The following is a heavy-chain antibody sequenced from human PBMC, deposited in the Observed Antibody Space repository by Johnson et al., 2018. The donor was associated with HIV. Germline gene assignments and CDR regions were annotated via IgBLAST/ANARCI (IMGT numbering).Heavy chain of an antibody. J-gene: IGHJ3*02. CDR2: IKSNTDGGTT. Sequence: VQLVESGGGLVKPGGSLRLSCAASGFTFSNAWMSWVRQAPGKGLEWVGRIKSNTDGGTTDYAAPVKGRFTISRDDSKNTLYLQMNSLKTEDTAVYYCTTESASVGANYAFDIWGQGTMVTVSS. CDR1: GFTFSNAW. CDR3: TTESASVGANYAFDI. D-gene: IGHD1-26*01. V-gene: IGHV3-15*01.